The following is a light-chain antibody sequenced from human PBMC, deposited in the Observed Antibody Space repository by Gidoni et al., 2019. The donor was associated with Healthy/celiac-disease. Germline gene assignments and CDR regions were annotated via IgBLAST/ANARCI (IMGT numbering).Light chain of an antibody. V-gene: IGKV1-39*01. CDR1: QSISSY. CDR3: QQSYSTPIT. CDR2: DAS. J-gene: IGKJ5*01. Sequence: DIQMPQSPSSLSASVADRVTITCRASQSISSYLTWYQQKPGKAPKLLIYDASSLQSGVPSRFSGSGSGTDFTLTISSLQPEDFATYYCQQSYSTPITFGQGTRLEIK.